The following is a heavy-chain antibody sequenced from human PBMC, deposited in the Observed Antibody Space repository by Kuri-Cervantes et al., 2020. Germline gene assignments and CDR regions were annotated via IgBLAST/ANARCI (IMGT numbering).Heavy chain of an antibody. J-gene: IGHJ6*03. CDR1: GFTFSSYG. CDR2: IKSKTDGGTT. D-gene: IGHD3-22*01. CDR3: ARAHYDSTDWNYYYMDV. Sequence: GESLKISCAASGFTFSSYGMHWVRQAPGKGLEWVGRIKSKTDGGTTDYAAPVKGRFTISRDDSKNTLYLQMNSLKTEDTAVYFCARAHYDSTDWNYYYMDVWGSGNTVTVSS. V-gene: IGHV3-15*01.